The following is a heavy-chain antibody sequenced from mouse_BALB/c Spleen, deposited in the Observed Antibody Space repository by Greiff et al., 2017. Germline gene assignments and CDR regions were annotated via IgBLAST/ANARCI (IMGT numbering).Heavy chain of an antibody. CDR2: ISYSGST. Sequence: VQLQQSGPGLVKPSQSLSLTCTVTGYSITSYYVGNWIRQSPGNQLEWMGYISYSGSTSYNPALKSRISITRDTSKNPFFLQLNSVTTEDTATYYCARRGNTGFDYWGQGTTLTVSS. CDR1: GYSITSYYV. J-gene: IGHJ2*01. D-gene: IGHD5-1-1*01. CDR3: ARRGNTGFDY. V-gene: IGHV3-2*02.